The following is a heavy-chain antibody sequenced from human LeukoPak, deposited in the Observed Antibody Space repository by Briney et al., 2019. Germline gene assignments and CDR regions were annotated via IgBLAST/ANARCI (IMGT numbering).Heavy chain of an antibody. CDR1: GYSISSSSYY. D-gene: IGHD4-11*01. V-gene: IGHV4-39*01. CDR3: ARKTTVTDY. J-gene: IGHJ4*02. CDR2: IYYSGST. Sequence: PSETLSLTCTVSGYSISSSSYYWGWIRQPPGKGLEWIGSIYYSGSTYYNPSLKSRVTISVDTSKNQFSLKLSSVTAADTAVYYCARKTTVTDYWGQGTLVTVSS.